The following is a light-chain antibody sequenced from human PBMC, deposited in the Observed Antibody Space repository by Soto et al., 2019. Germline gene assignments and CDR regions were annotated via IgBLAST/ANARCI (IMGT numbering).Light chain of an antibody. V-gene: IGKV3D-15*01. Sequence: EIVMSQSPATLSVSPGGRATLSCRASQSLSDTLAWYQQKPGQAPRLLIYEASTRATGIPARFSGSGSGTDFTLTISSLEPEDFAVYYCQQHANWPLTFGGGTKVDIK. J-gene: IGKJ4*01. CDR3: QQHANWPLT. CDR1: QSLSDT. CDR2: EAS.